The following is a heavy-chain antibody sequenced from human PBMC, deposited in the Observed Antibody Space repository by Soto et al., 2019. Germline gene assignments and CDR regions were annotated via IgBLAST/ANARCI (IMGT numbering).Heavy chain of an antibody. V-gene: IGHV3-7*03. CDR2: IKQDGSEK. J-gene: IGHJ6*02. D-gene: IGHD2-15*01. CDR3: RGGTDYYYYYGMDV. Sequence: GGSLRLSCAASGFTFSSYWMSWVRQAPGKGLEWVANIKQDGSEKYYVDSVKGRFTISRDNAKNSLYLQMNSLRAEDTAVYYRRGGTDYYYYYGMDVWGQGTTVTVSS. CDR1: GFTFSSYW.